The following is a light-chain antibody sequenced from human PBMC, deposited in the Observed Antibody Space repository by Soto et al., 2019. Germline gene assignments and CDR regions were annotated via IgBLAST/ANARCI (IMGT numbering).Light chain of an antibody. CDR3: TSYAGSNTDV. J-gene: IGLJ1*01. V-gene: IGLV2-8*01. CDR2: EVV. CDR1: KSDIGVYDF. Sequence: QSGLPQPPSASECPGQSVTISCTGTKSDIGVYDFVSWYENHPRKAPRLIIYEVVQRPSRVPHRFSGSKSGNTDYLTVSGLQAADEADYFCTSYAGSNTDVFGSGTKVTAL.